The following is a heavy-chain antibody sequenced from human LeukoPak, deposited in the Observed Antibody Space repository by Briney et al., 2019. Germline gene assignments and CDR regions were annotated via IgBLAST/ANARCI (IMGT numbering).Heavy chain of an antibody. J-gene: IGHJ3*02. V-gene: IGHV3-30*04. CDR3: ASSVGATAKGAFDI. CDR2: ISYDGSNK. D-gene: IGHD1-26*01. CDR1: GFTFSSYA. Sequence: PGRSLRLSCAASGFTFSSYAMHWVRQAPGKGLEWVAVISYDGSNKYYADSVKGRFTISRDNSKNTLYLQMNSLRAEDTAVYYCASSVGATAKGAFDIWGQGTMVTVSS.